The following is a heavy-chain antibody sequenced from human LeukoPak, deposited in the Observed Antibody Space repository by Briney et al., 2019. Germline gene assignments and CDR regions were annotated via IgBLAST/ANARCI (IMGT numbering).Heavy chain of an antibody. Sequence: PSETLSLTCTVSGGSISSYYWSWIRQPPGKGLEWIGYIYYSGSTNYNPSLKSRVTISVDTSKNQFSLKLSSVTAADTAVYYCARGVTGYSYVNYFEYWGQGTLVTVSS. CDR2: IYYSGST. V-gene: IGHV4-59*01. CDR1: GGSISSYY. CDR3: ARGVTGYSYVNYFEY. D-gene: IGHD5-18*01. J-gene: IGHJ4*02.